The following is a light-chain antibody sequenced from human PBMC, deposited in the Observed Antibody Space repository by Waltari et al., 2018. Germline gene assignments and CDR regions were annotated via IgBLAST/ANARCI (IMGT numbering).Light chain of an antibody. CDR2: WAS. CDR1: QSVSDHVNNKNY. CDR3: QQYYNTPPT. Sequence: DIVMTQSPDSLTVSPGERATINCRSSQSVSDHVNNKNYLAWYRQKPGQPPKLLISWASTREFGFPDRFSGSGSGTEFTLTISSLQPEDVAVYYCQQYYNTPPTFVQGTKVEIK. J-gene: IGKJ1*01. V-gene: IGKV4-1*01.